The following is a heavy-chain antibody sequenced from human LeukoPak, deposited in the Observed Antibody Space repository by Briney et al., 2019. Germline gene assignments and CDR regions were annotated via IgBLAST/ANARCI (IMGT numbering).Heavy chain of an antibody. CDR2: IYTSGST. D-gene: IGHD2-2*01. CDR3: AREGYCTGTSCSYYYYYYMDV. J-gene: IGHJ6*03. CDR1: GGSISSYY. Sequence: SETLSLTCTVPGGSISSYYWSWIRQPAGKGLEWIGRIYTSGSTNYSPSLKSRVTMSVGTSKNQFSLKLSSVTAADTAVYYCAREGYCTGTSCSYYYYYYMDVWGKGTTVTVSS. V-gene: IGHV4-4*07.